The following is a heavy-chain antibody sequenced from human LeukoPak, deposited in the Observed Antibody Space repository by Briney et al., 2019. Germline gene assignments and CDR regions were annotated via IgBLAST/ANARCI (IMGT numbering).Heavy chain of an antibody. CDR3: ARDLGSGGGLDY. CDR1: GGSISYY. Sequence: PSETLSLTCTVSGGSISYYWSWSRQPPGKGGEWIGYISNTGSTTYTPSLKSRVTISVDTSKNQLSLKLTSVTAADTAVYYCARDLGSGGGLDYWGQGTLVTVSS. CDR2: ISNTGST. J-gene: IGHJ4*02. V-gene: IGHV4-59*01.